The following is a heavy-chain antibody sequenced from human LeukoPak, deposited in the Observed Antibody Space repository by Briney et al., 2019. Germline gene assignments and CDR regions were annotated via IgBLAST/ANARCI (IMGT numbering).Heavy chain of an antibody. Sequence: NSSQTLSLTCSVSDDPIISDNYHWNWIRQPAGKGLEWIGRIYTRGSTNYSPSLKSRLTILIDTSKRHFSMNLTYVTAADTAVYYCAKGRGYGSANPFDYWGQGTLVTVSS. CDR3: AKGRGYGSANPFDY. V-gene: IGHV4-61*02. CDR2: IYTRGST. D-gene: IGHD3-10*01. CDR1: DDPIISDNYH. J-gene: IGHJ4*02.